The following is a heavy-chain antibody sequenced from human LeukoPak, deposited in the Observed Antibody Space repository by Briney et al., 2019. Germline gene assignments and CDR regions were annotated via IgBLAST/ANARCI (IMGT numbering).Heavy chain of an antibody. V-gene: IGHV1-2*02. J-gene: IGHJ4*02. CDR1: GYTFTGYY. CDR2: INPNSGGT. CDR3: VRGRGSTSSNFDY. Sequence: ASVKVSCKASGYTFTGYYMHWVRQAPGQGLEWVGWINPNSGGTNYAQKFQGRVTMTRDTSIRTAYMELSRLTSDDTAVYYCVRGRGSTSSNFDYWGQGTLVTVSS. D-gene: IGHD2-2*01.